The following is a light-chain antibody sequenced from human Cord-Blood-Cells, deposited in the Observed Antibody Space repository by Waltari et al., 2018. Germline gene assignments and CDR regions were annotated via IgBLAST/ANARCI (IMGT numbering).Light chain of an antibody. CDR2: DVS. Sequence: QSPLTQPASVSGSPGPSITISCPGTSSDVGGYTNVSWYQQHPGKAPKLMIYDVSNRPSGVSNRFSGSKSGNTASLTISGLQAEDEADYYCSSYTSSSTRVFGGGTKLTVL. J-gene: IGLJ2*01. V-gene: IGLV2-14*01. CDR1: SSDVGGYTN. CDR3: SSYTSSSTRV.